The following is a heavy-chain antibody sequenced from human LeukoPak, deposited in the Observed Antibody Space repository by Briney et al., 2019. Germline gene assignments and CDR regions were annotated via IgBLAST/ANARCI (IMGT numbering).Heavy chain of an antibody. V-gene: IGHV1-69*05. Sequence: SVKVSCKASGGTFSTNGISWGRQAPGQGLEWMGRIIPIFGPPKYAQKFQGTVTITTEESTRTAYRELSSLTSEDTAVYYCARSSGSHYHFDYWEQGTLVTVSS. CDR2: IIPIFGPP. D-gene: IGHD3-22*01. J-gene: IGHJ4*02. CDR3: ARSSGSHYHFDY. CDR1: GGTFSTNG.